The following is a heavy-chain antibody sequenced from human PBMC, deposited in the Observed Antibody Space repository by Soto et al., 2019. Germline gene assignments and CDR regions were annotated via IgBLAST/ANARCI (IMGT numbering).Heavy chain of an antibody. Sequence: QVQLVQSAAEVKKPGASVKVSCKASGYTFTSYGFSWVRQASGQGLEWLGWVSANNGDTNFAQKFQGRVTMTTDSSTNTAHMELRSLGSDDTAVYYCARSGLPISMDVWGQGTPVTVSS. CDR2: VSANNGDT. D-gene: IGHD5-12*01. CDR1: GYTFTSYG. V-gene: IGHV1-18*01. CDR3: ARSGLPISMDV. J-gene: IGHJ6*02.